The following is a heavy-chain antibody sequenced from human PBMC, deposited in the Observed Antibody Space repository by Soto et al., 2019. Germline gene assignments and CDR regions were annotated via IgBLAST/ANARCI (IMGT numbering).Heavy chain of an antibody. D-gene: IGHD4-17*01. CDR2: IYWDDDK. CDR3: AHRRVCDYPYFDY. Sequence: QITLKESGPTLVKPTQTLTLTCTFSGVSLSTSGVGVGWILQPPGKPLEWLALIYWDDDKRYSPSLKNRLTXTXDXXKDQVVLKMTNTHPVDTATDYCAHRRVCDYPYFDYWGQGTLVTVSS. CDR1: GVSLSTSGVG. J-gene: IGHJ4*02. V-gene: IGHV2-5*02.